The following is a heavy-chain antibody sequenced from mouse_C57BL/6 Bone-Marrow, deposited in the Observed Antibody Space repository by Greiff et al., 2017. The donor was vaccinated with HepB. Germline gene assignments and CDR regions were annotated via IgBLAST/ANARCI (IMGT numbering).Heavy chain of an antibody. CDR1: GYTFTGYW. Sequence: VQLQQPGAELVRPGSSVKLSCKASGYTFTGYWMHWVKQRPIQGLEWIGNIDPSDSETHYNQKFKDKATLTVDKSSSTAYMQLSSLTSEDSAVYYCARDYYYGNAMDYWGQGTSVTVSS. J-gene: IGHJ4*01. CDR3: ARDYYYGNAMDY. D-gene: IGHD1-1*01. V-gene: IGHV1-52*01. CDR2: IDPSDSET.